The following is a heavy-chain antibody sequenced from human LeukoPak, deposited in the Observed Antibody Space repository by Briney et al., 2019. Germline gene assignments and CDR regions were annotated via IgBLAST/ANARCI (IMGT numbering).Heavy chain of an antibody. J-gene: IGHJ5*02. V-gene: IGHV1-69*13. CDR1: GGTVSRYP. D-gene: IGHD2-2*02. CDR2: IIPIFGTA. Sequence: ASVRVSCKASGGTVSRYPISWVRQAPGQGLEWMGGIIPIFGTANYAQKFQGRVTITADESTSTAYMELSSLRSEDTAVYYCARDRPGRYCSTISCYSASPFDPWGQGTLVTVSS. CDR3: ARDRPGRYCSTISCYSASPFDP.